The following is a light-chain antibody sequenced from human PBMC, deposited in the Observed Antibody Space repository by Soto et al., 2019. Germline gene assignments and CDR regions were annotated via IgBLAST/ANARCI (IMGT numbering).Light chain of an antibody. J-gene: IGKJ3*01. Sequence: IQMTQSPSSLSASVGDRVTITCRASQGIRNDLGWYQQKPGKAPKLLIYAASSLHSGVPSRFSGSGSGTDFTLTISSLQPEDFATYYCQQSYSTPRVTFGPGTKVDI. V-gene: IGKV1-39*01. CDR2: AAS. CDR1: QGIRND. CDR3: QQSYSTPRVT.